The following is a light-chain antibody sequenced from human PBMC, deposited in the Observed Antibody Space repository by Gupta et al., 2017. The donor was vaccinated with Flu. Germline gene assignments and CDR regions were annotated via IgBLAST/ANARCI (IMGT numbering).Light chain of an antibody. CDR3: QSYDSSLSDSYV. CDR1: VSNIGAGFD. V-gene: IGLV1-40*01. CDR2: GNT. J-gene: IGLJ1*01. Sequence: QPVLTQPPPVSGAPGQRVTIYCAGSVSNIGAGFDVHWYQQLPGRIPKLLIFGNTNRPSGVPDRFSASKSGTSASLVISGLQAEDEADYYCQSYDSSLSDSYVFGTGTRVTVL.